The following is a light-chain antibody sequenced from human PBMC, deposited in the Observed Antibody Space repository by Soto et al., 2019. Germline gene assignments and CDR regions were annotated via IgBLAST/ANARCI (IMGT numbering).Light chain of an antibody. V-gene: IGLV2-14*01. CDR1: SSDVGGYNY. CDR3: SSYTSSSTYV. Sequence: QSALTQPASVSGSPGQSITISCTGTSSDVGGYNYVSWYQQHSGKASKLMIYDVRNRPSGVSNRVSGSKSGNTASLTISGLQAEVEADYYCSSYTSSSTYVFGTGTKLTVL. CDR2: DVR. J-gene: IGLJ1*01.